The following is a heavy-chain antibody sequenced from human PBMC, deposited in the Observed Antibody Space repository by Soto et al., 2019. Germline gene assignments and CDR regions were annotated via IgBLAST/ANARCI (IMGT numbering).Heavy chain of an antibody. D-gene: IGHD6-13*01. CDR2: IWYDGTHK. Sequence: GGSLRLSCAASGFTFSRHGMHWVRQAPGKGLEWVAVIWYDGTHKYYEDSVKGRFTISRDKSKNTLSLQMNSLRAEDTALYYCVRDPSIEAAGIYWYFDLWGPGTLGTVS. CDR3: VRDPSIEAAGIYWYFDL. J-gene: IGHJ2*01. V-gene: IGHV3-33*01. CDR1: GFTFSRHG.